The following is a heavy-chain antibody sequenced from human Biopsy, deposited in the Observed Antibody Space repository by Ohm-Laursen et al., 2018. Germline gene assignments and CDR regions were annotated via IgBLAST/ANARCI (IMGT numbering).Heavy chain of an antibody. CDR2: TYYRGTS. CDR3: AAFPFSGGPAFDI. J-gene: IGHJ3*02. CDR1: GGSVGDYF. Sequence: GTLSLTCSVSGGSVGDYFLSWIRLVPGKRPEWIGYTYYRGTSENNPSLRSRVTTSVDISRNQFFLNMKSVTDADTAVYYCAAFPFSGGPAFDIWGQGTTVIVSS. D-gene: IGHD2/OR15-2a*01. V-gene: IGHV4-59*02.